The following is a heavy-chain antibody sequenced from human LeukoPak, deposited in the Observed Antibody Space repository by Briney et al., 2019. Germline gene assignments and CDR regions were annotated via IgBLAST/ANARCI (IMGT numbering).Heavy chain of an antibody. Sequence: PSQTLSLTCAVPGGPISSGGYSWSWIRQPPGKGLEWIGYIYHSGSTYYNPSLKSRVTISVDRSKNQFSLKLSSVTAADTAVYYCARAGGNSGYFDYWGQGTLVTVSS. J-gene: IGHJ4*02. CDR2: IYHSGST. V-gene: IGHV4-30-2*01. CDR1: GGPISSGGYS. D-gene: IGHD4-23*01. CDR3: ARAGGNSGYFDY.